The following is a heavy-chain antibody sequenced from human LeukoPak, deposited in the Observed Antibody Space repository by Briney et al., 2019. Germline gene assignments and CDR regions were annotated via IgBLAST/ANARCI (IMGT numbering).Heavy chain of an antibody. D-gene: IGHD3-9*01. CDR1: GGSFSGYY. Sequence: PSETLSLTCAVYGGSFSGYYWSWIRQPPGKGLEWIGEINHSGSTNCNPSLKSRVTISVDTSKNQFSLKLSSVTAADTAVYYCARGGNYDILTGYYRFDYWGQGTLVTVSS. V-gene: IGHV4-34*01. CDR2: INHSGST. CDR3: ARGGNYDILTGYYRFDY. J-gene: IGHJ4*02.